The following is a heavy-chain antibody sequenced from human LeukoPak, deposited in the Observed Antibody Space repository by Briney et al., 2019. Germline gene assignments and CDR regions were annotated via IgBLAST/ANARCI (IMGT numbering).Heavy chain of an antibody. V-gene: IGHV1-69*05. CDR1: GYTFTGYY. CDR3: ASVDC. J-gene: IGHJ4*02. CDR2: IIPIFGTA. D-gene: IGHD2-21*01. Sequence: ASVEVSCKASGYTFTGYYMHWVRQAPGQGLEWMGGIIPIFGTANYAQKFQGRVTITTDESTSTAYMELSSLRSEDTAVYYCASVDCWGQGTLVTVSS.